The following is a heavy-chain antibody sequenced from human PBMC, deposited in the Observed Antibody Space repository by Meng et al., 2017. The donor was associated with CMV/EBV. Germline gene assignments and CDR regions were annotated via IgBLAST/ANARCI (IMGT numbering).Heavy chain of an antibody. CDR3: ASCSGYDYYFDY. J-gene: IGHJ4*02. V-gene: IGHV3-7*01. D-gene: IGHD5-12*01. Sequence: GGSLRLSCAASGFTFSSYWMSWVRQAPGKRLEWVANIKQDGSEKYYVDSVKGRFTISRDNAKNSLYLQMNSLRAEDTAVYYCASCSGYDYYFDYWGQGTLVTVSS. CDR2: IKQDGSEK. CDR1: GFTFSSYW.